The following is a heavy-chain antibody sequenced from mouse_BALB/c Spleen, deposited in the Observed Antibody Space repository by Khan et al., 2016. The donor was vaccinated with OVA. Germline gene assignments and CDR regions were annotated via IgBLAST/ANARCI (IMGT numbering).Heavy chain of an antibody. CDR1: GFTFSNYA. CDR2: ISSGGTT. CDR3: ARDYWFTY. V-gene: IGHV5-6-5*01. D-gene: IGHD1-1*02. Sequence: EVELVESGGDLVKPGGSLKLSCAASGFTFSNYAMSWVRQTPEKRLEWVASISSGGTTYYPDSVKGRFTISRDNARNILYLQMNSLRCEDTAMFYCARDYWFTYWGQGTLVTVSA. J-gene: IGHJ3*01.